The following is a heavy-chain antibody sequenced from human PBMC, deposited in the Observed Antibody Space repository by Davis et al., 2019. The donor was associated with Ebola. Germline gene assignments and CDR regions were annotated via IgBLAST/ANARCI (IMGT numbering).Heavy chain of an antibody. D-gene: IGHD4-17*01. CDR3: ARRTVTKNFDY. Sequence: MPSETLSLTCAVYGGSFSGYYWSWIRQPPGKGLEWIGYIYYSGSTNYNPSLKSRVTISVDTSKNQFSLKLSSVTAADTAVYYCARRTVTKNFDYWGQGTLVTVSS. V-gene: IGHV4-59*08. CDR2: IYYSGST. J-gene: IGHJ4*02. CDR1: GGSFSGYY.